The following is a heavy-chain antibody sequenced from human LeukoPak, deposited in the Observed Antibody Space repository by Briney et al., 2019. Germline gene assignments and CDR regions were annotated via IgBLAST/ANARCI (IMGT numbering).Heavy chain of an antibody. Sequence: PSETLSLTCTVSGGSISSSSYYWGWIRQPPGKGLEWIGSISYRGTTFYNPSLKSRVTISVDTSKNQFFLKVSSVTAADTAVYYCARGPHPGGAGYNLIDHWGQGTLATVSP. V-gene: IGHV4-39*01. J-gene: IGHJ4*02. CDR2: ISYRGTT. D-gene: IGHD5-24*01. CDR1: GGSISSSSYY. CDR3: ARGPHPGGAGYNLIDH.